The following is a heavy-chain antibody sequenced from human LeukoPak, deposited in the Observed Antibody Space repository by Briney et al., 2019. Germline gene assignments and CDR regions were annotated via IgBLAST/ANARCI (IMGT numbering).Heavy chain of an antibody. CDR3: ARESSGWYAYYYYYMDV. Sequence: PGGSLRLSCAASGFTFSSYGMSWVRQAPGKGLEWVANIREDGTEKNYVDSVKGRFTISRDNAKNSLFLQMNSLRAEDTAVYYCARESSGWYAYYYYYMDVWGKGTTVTISS. V-gene: IGHV3-7*01. D-gene: IGHD6-19*01. CDR2: IREDGTEK. J-gene: IGHJ6*03. CDR1: GFTFSSYG.